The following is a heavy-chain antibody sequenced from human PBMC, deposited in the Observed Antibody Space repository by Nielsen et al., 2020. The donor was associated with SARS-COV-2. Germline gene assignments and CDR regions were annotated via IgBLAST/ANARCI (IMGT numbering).Heavy chain of an antibody. CDR1: GYTFTDYY. CDR3: ARGGHIVVVTSFQGGLHYFDP. J-gene: IGHJ5*02. D-gene: IGHD2-21*02. V-gene: IGHV1-2*06. CDR2: INPYSGGT. Sequence: ASVKVSCKASGYTFTDYYIHWVRQAPGQGLEWMGRINPYSGGTNYAQKFQGTVTMTRDASISTVYMELTSDDTAVYYCARGGHIVVVTSFQGGLHYFDPWGQGTLVTVSS.